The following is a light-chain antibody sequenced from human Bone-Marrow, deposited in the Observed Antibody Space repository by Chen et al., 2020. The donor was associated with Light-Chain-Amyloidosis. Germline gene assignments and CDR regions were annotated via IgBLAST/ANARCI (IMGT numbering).Light chain of an antibody. Sequence: SYVLTQPSSVSVAPGQTATIACGGNNIGSTSVHWYQQTPGQAPRLVVYDDSDRPSGNPERLSGANSGNTATLTSGRVGAGDEDDYYCQVWDRSSDHPVFGGGTKLTVL. CDR2: DDS. V-gene: IGLV3-21*02. CDR1: NIGSTS. J-gene: IGLJ3*02. CDR3: QVWDRSSDHPV.